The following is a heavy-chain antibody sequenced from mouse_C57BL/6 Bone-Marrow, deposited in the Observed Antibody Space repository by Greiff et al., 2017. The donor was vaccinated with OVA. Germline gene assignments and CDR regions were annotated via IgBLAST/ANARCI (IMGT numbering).Heavy chain of an antibody. CDR2: IWRGGST. J-gene: IGHJ1*03. V-gene: IGHV2-5*01. D-gene: IGHD1-1*01. CDR1: GFSLTSYG. CDR3: AKEGYYYGSSLWYFDV. Sequence: QVQLQQSGPGLVQPSQSLSITCTVSGFSLTSYGVHWVRQSPGKGLEWLGGIWRGGSTDYNAAFMSRLSITKDNSKSQVFFKMNSLQADDTAIYYCAKEGYYYGSSLWYFDVWGTGTTVTVSS.